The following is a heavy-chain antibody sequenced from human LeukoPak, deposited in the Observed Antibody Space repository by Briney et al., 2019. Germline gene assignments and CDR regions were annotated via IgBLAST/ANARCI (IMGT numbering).Heavy chain of an antibody. Sequence: GGSLRLSCAASRFTFSSYAMTWVRQAPGKGLEWVSAISGSSVNTYYADSVKGRFTISRDNSKNTLYLQMNSLKTEDTAVYYCTAYSSGWPAWGQGTLVTVSS. CDR3: TAYSSGWPA. V-gene: IGHV3-23*01. CDR2: ISGSSVNT. D-gene: IGHD6-19*01. CDR1: RFTFSSYA. J-gene: IGHJ5*02.